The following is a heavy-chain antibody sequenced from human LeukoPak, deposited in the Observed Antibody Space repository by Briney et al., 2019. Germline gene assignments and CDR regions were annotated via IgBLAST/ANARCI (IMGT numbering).Heavy chain of an antibody. J-gene: IGHJ3*02. Sequence: GGSLRLSCAASGFTFSSYGMHWVRQAPGKGLEGVAFIRFDGSDKNYADSVKGRFTISRDNSKNTLFLQMNSLRGEDTAVYYCAKDPVLVGATPDAFDIWGQGTMVTVSS. CDR1: GFTFSSYG. D-gene: IGHD1-26*01. CDR3: AKDPVLVGATPDAFDI. CDR2: IRFDGSDK. V-gene: IGHV3-30*02.